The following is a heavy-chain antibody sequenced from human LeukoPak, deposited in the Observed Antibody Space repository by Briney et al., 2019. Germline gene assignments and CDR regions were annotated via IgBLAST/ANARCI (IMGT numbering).Heavy chain of an antibody. CDR1: GFTFSSYA. CDR3: AKDSSSGDYDY. V-gene: IGHV3-23*01. Sequence: PGGSLRLSCAASGFTFSSYAMSWVRQAPGEGLEWVSAISGSGGSTYYADFVKGRFTISRDNSKSTLYLQMNSLRVEDTAVYYCAKDSSSGDYDYWGQGTLVTVSS. J-gene: IGHJ4*02. CDR2: ISGSGGST. D-gene: IGHD4-17*01.